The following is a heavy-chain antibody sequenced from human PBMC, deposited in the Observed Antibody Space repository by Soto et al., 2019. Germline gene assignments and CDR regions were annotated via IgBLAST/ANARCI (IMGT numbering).Heavy chain of an antibody. Sequence: GGSLRLSCAASGFTFSSYWMSWVRQAPGKGLEWVANIKQDGSEKYYVDSVKGRFTISRDNAKNSLYLQMNSLRAEDTAVYYCARAPTYSNYYYYGMDVWGQGTTVTVSS. CDR3: ARAPTYSNYYYYGMDV. CDR2: IKQDGSEK. V-gene: IGHV3-7*05. CDR1: GFTFSSYW. D-gene: IGHD4-4*01. J-gene: IGHJ6*02.